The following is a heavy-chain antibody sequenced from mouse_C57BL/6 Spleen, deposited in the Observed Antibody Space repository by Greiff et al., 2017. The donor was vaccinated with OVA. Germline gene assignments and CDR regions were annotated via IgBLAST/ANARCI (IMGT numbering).Heavy chain of an antibody. CDR2: IDPSDSYT. CDR1: GYTFTSYW. Sequence: VQLQQPGAELVRPGTSVKLSCKASGYTFTSYWMHWVKQRPGQGLEWIGVIDPSDSYTNYNQKFKGKATLTVDTPSSTAYMQLSSLTSEDSAVYYCARQVDLPLSLDAMDYWGQGTSVTVSS. CDR3: ARQVDLPLSLDAMDY. V-gene: IGHV1-59*01. D-gene: IGHD1-3*01. J-gene: IGHJ4*01.